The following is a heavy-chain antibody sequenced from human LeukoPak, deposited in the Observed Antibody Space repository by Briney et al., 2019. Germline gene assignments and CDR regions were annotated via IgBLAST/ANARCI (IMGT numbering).Heavy chain of an antibody. V-gene: IGHV4-34*01. CDR2: INHSGST. Sequence: SETLSLTCAVYGGSFSGYYWSWIRQPPGKGLEWIGEINHSGSTNYNPSLKSRVTISVDTSKNQFSQKLSSVTAADTAVYYCASLVSDYYDSSGPPAWFDPWGQGTLVTVSS. J-gene: IGHJ5*02. CDR3: ASLVSDYYDSSGPPAWFDP. D-gene: IGHD3-22*01. CDR1: GGSFSGYY.